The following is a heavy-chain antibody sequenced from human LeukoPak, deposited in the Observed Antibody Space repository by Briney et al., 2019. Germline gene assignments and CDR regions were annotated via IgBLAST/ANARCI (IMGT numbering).Heavy chain of an antibody. D-gene: IGHD4-11*01. Sequence: PGGSLRLSCAASGFTFNNAWMSWVRQAPGKGLEWVSALSGSGGSTYYADSVKGRFTISRDNSKNTQYLQMTSLRADDTAVYYCAKAARGGDRDYSDYYYFYMDVWGKGTTVTVSS. J-gene: IGHJ6*03. CDR3: AKAARGGDRDYSDYYYFYMDV. V-gene: IGHV3-23*01. CDR1: GFTFNNAW. CDR2: LSGSGGST.